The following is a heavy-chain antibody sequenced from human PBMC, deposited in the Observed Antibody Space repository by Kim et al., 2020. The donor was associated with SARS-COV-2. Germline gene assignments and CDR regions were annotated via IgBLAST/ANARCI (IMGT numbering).Heavy chain of an antibody. CDR1: GFTFSSYS. D-gene: IGHD5-12*01. Sequence: GGSLRLSCAASGFTFSSYSMNWVRQAPGKGLEWVSSISSSSSYIYYADSVKGRFTISRDNAKNSLYLQMNSLSAEDTAVDYCARDWESYSGYDWYTSNYYYGMDVWGQGTTVTVSS. CDR3: ARDWESYSGYDWYTSNYYYGMDV. J-gene: IGHJ6*02. V-gene: IGHV3-21*01. CDR2: ISSSSSYI.